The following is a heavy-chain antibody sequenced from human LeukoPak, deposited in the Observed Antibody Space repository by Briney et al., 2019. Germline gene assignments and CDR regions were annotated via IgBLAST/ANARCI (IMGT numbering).Heavy chain of an antibody. V-gene: IGHV3-66*01. Sequence: GGSLRLSCLASGFTVSSTYMSWVRQAPGKGLEWVSVTYSGGSTYYADSVKGRFTISRDNAENSLYLQMNSLRAEDTAVYYCARDRDRSPIDYWGQGTLVTVSS. D-gene: IGHD3-22*01. CDR2: TYSGGST. CDR1: GFTVSSTY. J-gene: IGHJ4*02. CDR3: ARDRDRSPIDY.